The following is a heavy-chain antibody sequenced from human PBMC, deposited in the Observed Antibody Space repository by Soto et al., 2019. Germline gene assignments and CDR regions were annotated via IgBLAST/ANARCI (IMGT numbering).Heavy chain of an antibody. Sequence: ASVKVSCKASGYTFTGYYMHWVRRAPGQGLEWMGWINPNSGGTNYAQKFQGRVTMTRDTSISTAYMELSRLRSDDTAVYYCARSLPLVAAAGTEFDYWGQGTLVTVSS. CDR1: GYTFTGYY. V-gene: IGHV1-2*02. D-gene: IGHD6-13*01. CDR3: ARSLPLVAAAGTEFDY. J-gene: IGHJ4*02. CDR2: INPNSGGT.